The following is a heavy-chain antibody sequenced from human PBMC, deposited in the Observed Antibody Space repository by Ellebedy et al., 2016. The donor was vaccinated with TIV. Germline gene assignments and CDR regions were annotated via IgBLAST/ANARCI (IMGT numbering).Heavy chain of an antibody. CDR1: GFTFSSYG. J-gene: IGHJ4*02. Sequence: GGSLRLSXAASGFTFSSYGMHWVRQAPGKGLEWVAVIWYDGGSINYADSVKGRFTISRDNSKNTLYLHMNSLRAEDTAVHYCARGYDIFDYWGQGTLVTVSS. CDR2: IWYDGGSI. D-gene: IGHD5-12*01. V-gene: IGHV3-33*01. CDR3: ARGYDIFDY.